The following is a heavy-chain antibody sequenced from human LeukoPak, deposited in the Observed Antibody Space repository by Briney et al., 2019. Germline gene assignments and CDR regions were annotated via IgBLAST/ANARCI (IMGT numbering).Heavy chain of an antibody. CDR1: GFTFSSYN. D-gene: IGHD6-13*01. J-gene: IGHJ4*02. CDR2: ITSGSSHI. CDR3: ASSFWRSAAGKEGTHYFDY. V-gene: IGHV3-21*01. Sequence: GGSLRLSCAASGFTFSSYNMDWVRQTPGQGLEWVSSITSGSSHIYYADSVKGRFTISRDNAKSSLYLQMNSLRAEDTAVYYCASSFWRSAAGKEGTHYFDYWGQGTLVTVSS.